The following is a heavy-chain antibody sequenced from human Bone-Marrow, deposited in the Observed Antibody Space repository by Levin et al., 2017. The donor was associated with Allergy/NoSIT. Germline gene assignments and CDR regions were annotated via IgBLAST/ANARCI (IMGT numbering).Heavy chain of an antibody. CDR3: ARDRPQTATIYYDYYMDV. V-gene: IGHV4-61*01. Sequence: TSETLSLTCTVSGGSVSSGSYYWSWIRQPPGKGLEWIGYIYYSGSTNYNPSLKSRVTISVDTSKNQFSLKLSSVTAADTAVYYCARDRPQTATIYYDYYMDVWGKGTTVTVSS. J-gene: IGHJ6*03. D-gene: IGHD6-25*01. CDR1: GGSVSSGSYY. CDR2: IYYSGST.